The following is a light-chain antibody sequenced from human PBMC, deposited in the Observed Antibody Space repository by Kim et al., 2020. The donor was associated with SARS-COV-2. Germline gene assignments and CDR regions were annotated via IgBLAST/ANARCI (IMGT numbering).Light chain of an antibody. CDR1: QDISHY. V-gene: IGKV1-16*02. CDR3: QQYYSYPQT. Sequence: SASVGDRVTITCRASQDISHYLAWFQQQPGKAPKSLIHAASVLQSEVPSKFSGSGSGTDFTLTISSLQPEDFATYYCQQYYSYPQTFGGGTRVEI. J-gene: IGKJ4*01. CDR2: AAS.